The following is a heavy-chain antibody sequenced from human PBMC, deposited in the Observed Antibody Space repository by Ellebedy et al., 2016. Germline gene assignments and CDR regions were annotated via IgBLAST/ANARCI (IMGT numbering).Heavy chain of an antibody. CDR3: ARHSGYASGWFTV. CDR1: GDFISTYY. CDR2: VYSSATT. J-gene: IGHJ4*02. D-gene: IGHD6-19*01. Sequence: SETLSLTCSVSGDFISTYYWSWIRQSPGKGLEWIGYVYSSATTNYNPSLKSRVTISVDMPKTEISLTLSSVTAADTGMYYCARHSGYASGWFTVWGQGTLVTVSS. V-gene: IGHV4-59*08.